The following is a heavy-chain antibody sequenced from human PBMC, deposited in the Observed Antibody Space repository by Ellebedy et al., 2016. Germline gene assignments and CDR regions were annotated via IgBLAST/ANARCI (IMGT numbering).Heavy chain of an antibody. V-gene: IGHV3-33*01. CDR1: GFTFSSYG. D-gene: IGHD2-2*03. J-gene: IGHJ6*03. CDR3: ARSPPDGYCSSTSCYWAYYMDV. Sequence: GGSLRLXXAASGFTFSSYGMHWVRQAPGKGLEWVAVIWYDGSNKYYADSVKGRFTISRDNSKNTLYLQMNSLRAEDTAVYYCARSPPDGYCSSTSCYWAYYMDVWGKGTTVTVSS. CDR2: IWYDGSNK.